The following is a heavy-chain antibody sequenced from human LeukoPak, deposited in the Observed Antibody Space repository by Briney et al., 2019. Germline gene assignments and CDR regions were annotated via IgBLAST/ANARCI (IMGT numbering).Heavy chain of an antibody. V-gene: IGHV4-61*08. Sequence: MASETLSLTCTLSGGSLSSGGYYWSWIRQHPGKGLEWIAYIYYTGSTNYNPSLKSRVTISVDTSKNQSSLKLSSVTAADTAVYYCARGVTGGWYGDFQHWGQGTLVTVSS. J-gene: IGHJ1*01. CDR1: GGSLSSGGYY. CDR3: ARGVTGGWYGDFQH. D-gene: IGHD6-19*01. CDR2: IYYTGST.